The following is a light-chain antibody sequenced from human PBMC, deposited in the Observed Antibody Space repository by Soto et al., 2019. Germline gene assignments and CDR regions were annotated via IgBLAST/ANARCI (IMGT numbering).Light chain of an antibody. CDR3: RHNWHPPIT. CDR1: QDITNY. J-gene: IGKJ5*01. CDR2: DAS. V-gene: IGKV1-33*01. Sequence: DIQMTQTPSSLSASVGDRVTITCQASQDITNYLNWYQQKPGKAPRLLLYDASSFETGVPLRGSGSESETDFTFTSIGLQPVDISTYYYRHNWHPPITFGQGTRLEI.